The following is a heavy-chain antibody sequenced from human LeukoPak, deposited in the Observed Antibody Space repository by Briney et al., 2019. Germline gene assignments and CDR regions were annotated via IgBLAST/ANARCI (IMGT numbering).Heavy chain of an antibody. CDR3: VKDKYPVVVAATLDY. CDR1: GFTFSNYA. V-gene: IGHV3-64D*09. CDR2: VSSNGGIT. D-gene: IGHD2-15*01. J-gene: IGHJ4*02. Sequence: PGGSVRLSCSASGFTFSNYAMHWVRQAPGKGVEYVSDVSSNGGITYYADSVKGRFTVSRDNSKNMLYLQMNSLRAEDTAVYYCVKDKYPVVVAATLDYWGQGILVTVSS.